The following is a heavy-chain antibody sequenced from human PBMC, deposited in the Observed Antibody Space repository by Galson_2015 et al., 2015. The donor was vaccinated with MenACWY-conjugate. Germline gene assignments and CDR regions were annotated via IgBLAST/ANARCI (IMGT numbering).Heavy chain of an antibody. CDR2: IYPGDTYI. CDR3: TRRLIANFRDAFDF. J-gene: IGHJ3*01. CDR1: GYIFSTYW. D-gene: IGHD2-21*01. V-gene: IGHV5-51*01. Sequence: QSGAEVTKPGESLTISCQGSGYIFSTYWIAWVRQMPGKGLEWMGMIYPGDTYIRNNPSFEGQVTMSVGKSISTAYLRWSSLKAPDTAMYYCTRRLIANFRDAFDFWGQGTMVTVSS.